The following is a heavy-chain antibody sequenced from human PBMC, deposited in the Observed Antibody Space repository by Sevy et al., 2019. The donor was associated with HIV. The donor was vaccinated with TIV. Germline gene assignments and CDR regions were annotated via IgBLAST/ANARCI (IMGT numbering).Heavy chain of an antibody. CDR1: GYTLSQLS. V-gene: IGHV1-24*01. Sequence: ASVKVSCKVSGYTLSQLSMHWVRLAPGKGLEWMGSFDPEDDEKIYAQRFQDRVTMTEDTSTNTAYMELGSLRSEDTAVYYCATTKDHYESSGDPFDYWGQGTLVTVSS. D-gene: IGHD3-22*01. J-gene: IGHJ4*02. CDR3: ATTKDHYESSGDPFDY. CDR2: FDPEDDEK.